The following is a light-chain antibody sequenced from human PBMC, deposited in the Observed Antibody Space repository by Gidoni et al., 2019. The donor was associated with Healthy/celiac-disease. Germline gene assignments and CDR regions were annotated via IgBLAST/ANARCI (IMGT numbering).Light chain of an antibody. V-gene: IGKV2-28*01. J-gene: IGKJ1*01. CDR1: QSLLHSNGYNS. CDR3: MQALQTPWT. CDR2: LGS. Sequence: DIVMTQPPLSLPVTPGEPASISCRSSQSLLHSNGYNSLDWYLQKPGQSPQLLIYLGSNRASGVPDRFSGSGSGTDFTLKISRVEAEDVGVYYCMQALQTPWTFGQGTKVEIK.